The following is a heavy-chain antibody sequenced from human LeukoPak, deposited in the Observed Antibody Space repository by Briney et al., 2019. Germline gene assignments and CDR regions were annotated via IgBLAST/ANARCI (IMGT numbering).Heavy chain of an antibody. CDR3: AHSYDFWSGPSFDY. D-gene: IGHD3-3*01. CDR2: IYWNDDK. J-gene: IGHJ4*02. Sequence: VSGPTLVNPTQTLTLTCTFSGFSLSTSGVGVGWIRQPPGKALEWLALIYWNDDKHYSPSLKSRLTITKDTSKNQVVLTMTNMDPVDTATYYCAHSYDFWSGPSFDYWGQGTLVTVSS. V-gene: IGHV2-5*01. CDR1: GFSLSTSGVG.